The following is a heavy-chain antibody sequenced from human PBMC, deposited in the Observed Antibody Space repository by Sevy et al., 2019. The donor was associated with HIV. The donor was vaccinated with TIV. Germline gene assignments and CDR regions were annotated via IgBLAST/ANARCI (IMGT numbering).Heavy chain of an antibody. J-gene: IGHJ6*02. CDR2: ISGSGDST. V-gene: IGHV3-23*01. CDR3: AKDQSRIRHYYGMDV. CDR1: GFSFSVYA. Sequence: GGSLRLSCAASGFSFSVYAMNWVRQAPGKGLEWVSGISGSGDSTFYADSVKGRFTISRDNSKNTLYLQMNSLRVEDTAVYYCAKDQSRIRHYYGMDVWGQGTTVTVSS.